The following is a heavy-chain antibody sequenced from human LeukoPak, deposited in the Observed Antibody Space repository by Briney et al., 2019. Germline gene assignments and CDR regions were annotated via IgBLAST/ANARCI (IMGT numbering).Heavy chain of an antibody. CDR2: IKQDGSEK. CDR1: GFTFSTYW. J-gene: IGHJ3*02. D-gene: IGHD3-16*01. V-gene: IGHV3-7*01. Sequence: PGGSLRLSCAASGFTFSTYWMSWVRQAPGKGLEWVANIKQDGSEKYYVDSMKGRFTISRDNAKISLYLQMNSLRAEDTAVYYCARGDYVGGGFNDAFDIWGQGTMVTVSS. CDR3: ARGDYVGGGFNDAFDI.